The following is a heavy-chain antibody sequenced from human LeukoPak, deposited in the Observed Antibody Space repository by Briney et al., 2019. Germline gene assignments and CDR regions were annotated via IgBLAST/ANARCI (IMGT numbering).Heavy chain of an antibody. D-gene: IGHD5-12*01. CDR2: ISSSSSTI. J-gene: IGHJ6*03. V-gene: IGHV3-48*04. Sequence: PGGSLRLSCAASGFTFSSYSMNWVRQAPGKGLEWVSYISSSSSTIYYADSVKGRFTISRDNAKNSLYLQMNSLRAEDTAVYYCARDSARGWLRFTTMWYMDVWGKGTTVTVSS. CDR1: GFTFSSYS. CDR3: ARDSARGWLRFTTMWYMDV.